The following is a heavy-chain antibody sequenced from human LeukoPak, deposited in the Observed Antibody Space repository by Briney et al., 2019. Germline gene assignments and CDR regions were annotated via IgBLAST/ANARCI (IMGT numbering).Heavy chain of an antibody. J-gene: IGHJ6*03. V-gene: IGHV4-61*09. D-gene: IGHD3-10*01. Sequence: SETLSLTCTVSGGSISSGSYYWSWIRQPAGKRLEWIGHIYRSGSTNYNPSLKSRVTISVDTSKNQFSLKLSSVTAADTAVYYCAVASDYGSGSYYNVHYYYYMDVWGKGTTVTISS. CDR2: IYRSGST. CDR1: GGSISSGSYY. CDR3: AVASDYGSGSYYNVHYYYYMDV.